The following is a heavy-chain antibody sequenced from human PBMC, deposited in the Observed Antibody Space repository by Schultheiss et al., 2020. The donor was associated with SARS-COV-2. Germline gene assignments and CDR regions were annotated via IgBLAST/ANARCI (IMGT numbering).Heavy chain of an antibody. Sequence: SETLSLTCTVSGGSISSYYWSWIRQPPGKGLEWIGYIYYSGSTNYNPSLKSRVTISVDTSKNQFSLKLSSVTAADTAVYYCARDRQWLVIDYWGQGTLVTVSS. V-gene: IGHV4-59*01. J-gene: IGHJ4*02. CDR1: GGSISSYY. D-gene: IGHD6-19*01. CDR2: IYYSGST. CDR3: ARDRQWLVIDY.